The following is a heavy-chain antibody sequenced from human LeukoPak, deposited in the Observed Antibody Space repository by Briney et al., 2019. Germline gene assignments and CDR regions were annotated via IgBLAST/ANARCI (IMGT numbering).Heavy chain of an antibody. CDR3: ARDPAFSTVSGYYETGYDY. V-gene: IGHV3-33*08. CDR2: IWYDGSNK. D-gene: IGHD3-22*01. CDR1: GFTFSTYA. J-gene: IGHJ4*02. Sequence: GGSLRLSCAASGFTFSTYAMSWVRQAPGKGLEWVAVIWYDGSNKYYADSVKGRFTISRDNSKNTLYLQMNSLRAEDTAVYYCARDPAFSTVSGYYETGYDYWGQGTLVTVSS.